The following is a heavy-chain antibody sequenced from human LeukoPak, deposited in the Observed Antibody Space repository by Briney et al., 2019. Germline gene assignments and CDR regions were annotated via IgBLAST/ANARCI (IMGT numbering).Heavy chain of an antibody. CDR1: GYTFSGYY. CDR3: ARADIVGATPDFDY. D-gene: IGHD1-26*01. CDR2: INSNSGGT. Sequence: ASVKVSCKASGYTFSGYYMNWVRQAPGQGLEWMGWINSNSGGTNYAQKFQGRVTMTRDTSINTAYMELTGLRSDDTAVYYCARADIVGATPDFDYWGQGTLVTVSS. J-gene: IGHJ4*02. V-gene: IGHV1-2*02.